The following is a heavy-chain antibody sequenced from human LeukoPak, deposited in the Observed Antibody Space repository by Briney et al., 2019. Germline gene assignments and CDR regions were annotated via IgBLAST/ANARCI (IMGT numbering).Heavy chain of an antibody. J-gene: IGHJ5*01. Sequence: GGSLRLSCAASGFSLSTYWMSWVRQTPGKGLEWVANIKEDGSKDYYVDSVKGRFTISRDNAKNSLYLQMNSLRVEDSAVYYCARDAGGYDSWGQGTLVTVSS. V-gene: IGHV3-7*01. CDR3: ARDAGGYDS. CDR2: IKEDGSKD. D-gene: IGHD5-12*01. CDR1: GFSLSTYW.